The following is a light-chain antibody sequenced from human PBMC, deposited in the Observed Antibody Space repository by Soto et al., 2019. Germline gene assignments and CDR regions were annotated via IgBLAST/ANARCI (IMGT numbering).Light chain of an antibody. CDR3: QQYNTNSGT. CDR2: KAS. V-gene: IGKV1-5*03. CDR1: QSISSW. J-gene: IGKJ1*01. Sequence: DIQMTQSPSTLSASVGGRVTITCRASQSISSWLAWYQQKPGKVPKLLIYKASSLQGGVPSRFSGSGSGTEFTLTISSLQPDDFATYYCQQYNTNSGTFGQGTKV.